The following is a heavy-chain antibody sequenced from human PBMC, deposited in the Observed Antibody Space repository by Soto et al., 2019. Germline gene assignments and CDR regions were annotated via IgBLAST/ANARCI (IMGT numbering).Heavy chain of an antibody. J-gene: IGHJ5*02. CDR3: AKGAHIVVVPAAIGPFDP. V-gene: IGHV3-23*01. Sequence: GGSLRLSCAASGFTFSSYAMSWVRQAPGKGLEWVSAISGNGGSTYYADSVKGRFTISRDNSKNTLYLQMNSLRAEDTAVYYCAKGAHIVVVPAAIGPFDPWGQGTLVTVSS. CDR1: GFTFSSYA. D-gene: IGHD2-2*01. CDR2: ISGNGGST.